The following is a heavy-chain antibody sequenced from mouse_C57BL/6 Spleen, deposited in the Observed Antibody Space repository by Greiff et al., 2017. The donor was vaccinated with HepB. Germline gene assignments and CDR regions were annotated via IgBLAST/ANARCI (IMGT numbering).Heavy chain of an antibody. V-gene: IGHV1-69*01. J-gene: IGHJ4*01. CDR3: ARKAQATPNAMDY. CDR2: IDPSDSYT. Sequence: QVQLQQPGAELVMPGASVKLSCKASGYTFTSYWMHWVKQRPGPGLEWIGEIDPSDSYTNYNQKFKGKSTLTVDKSSSTAYMQLSSLTSEDSAVYYCARKAQATPNAMDYWGQGTSVTVSS. D-gene: IGHD3-2*02. CDR1: GYTFTSYW.